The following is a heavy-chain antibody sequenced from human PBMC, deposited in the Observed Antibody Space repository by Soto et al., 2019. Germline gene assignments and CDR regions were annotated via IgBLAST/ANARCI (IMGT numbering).Heavy chain of an antibody. J-gene: IGHJ6*02. CDR1: GGTFSSYA. D-gene: IGHD2-21*02. Sequence: GASVKVSCKASGGTFSSYAISWVRQAPGQGLEWMGGIIPIFGTANYAQKFQGRVTITADESTSTAYMEMSSLRSEDTAVYYCAREHYGGNSYYYYYYGMDVWGQGTTVTISS. V-gene: IGHV1-69*13. CDR3: AREHYGGNSYYYYYYGMDV. CDR2: IIPIFGTA.